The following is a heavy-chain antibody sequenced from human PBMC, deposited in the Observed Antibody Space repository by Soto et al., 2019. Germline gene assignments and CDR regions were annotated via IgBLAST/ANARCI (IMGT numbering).Heavy chain of an antibody. D-gene: IGHD2-15*01. Sequence: SETLSLTCAVSGGSISSGGYSWSWIRQPPGKGLEWIGYMYHSGSTYYNPSLKSRVTMTRDTSTSTVYMELSSLRSEDTAVYYCARVYCSGGSCYGIDYWGQGTLVTVSS. CDR2: MYHSGST. V-gene: IGHV4-30-2*02. CDR1: GGSISSGGYS. CDR3: ARVYCSGGSCYGIDY. J-gene: IGHJ4*02.